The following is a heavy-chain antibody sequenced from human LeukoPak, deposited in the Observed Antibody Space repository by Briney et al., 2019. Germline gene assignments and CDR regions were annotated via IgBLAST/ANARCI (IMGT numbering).Heavy chain of an antibody. V-gene: IGHV3-23*01. D-gene: IGHD6-6*01. CDR3: ARSYSSSTTDAFDI. Sequence: GGSLRLSCVASGFIFSSYGMSWVRQAPGKGLEWVSCIGKSGTTTYYADSVKGRFTISRDNSKNTLYLQMNSLRAEDTAVYYCARSYSSSTTDAFDIWGQGTMVTVSS. CDR1: GFIFSSYG. CDR2: IGKSGTTT. J-gene: IGHJ3*02.